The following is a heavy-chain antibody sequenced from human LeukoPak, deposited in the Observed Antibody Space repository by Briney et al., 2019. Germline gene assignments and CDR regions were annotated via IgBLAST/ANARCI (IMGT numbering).Heavy chain of an antibody. J-gene: IGHJ4*02. CDR3: ARTYYYGSGSYYLDY. D-gene: IGHD3-10*01. CDR1: GGSISSYY. CDR2: IYYSGST. Sequence: SETLSLTCTVSGGSISSYYWSWIRQPPGKGLEWIGYIYYSGSTNYNPSLKSRVTISVDTSENQFSLELSSVTAADTAVYYCARTYYYGSGSYYLDYWGQGTLVTVSS. V-gene: IGHV4-59*01.